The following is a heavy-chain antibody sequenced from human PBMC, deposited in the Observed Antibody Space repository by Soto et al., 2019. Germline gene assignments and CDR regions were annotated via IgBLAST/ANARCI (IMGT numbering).Heavy chain of an antibody. CDR1: GGSISSSSYY. J-gene: IGHJ4*02. Sequence: SETLSLTCTVSGGSISSSSYYWGWIRQPPGKGLEWIGSIYYSGSTYYNPSLKSRVTISVDTSKNQFSLKLSSVTAADTAVYYCATLLGYCSGGSCYPNFDYWGQGTLVTVSS. D-gene: IGHD2-15*01. CDR2: IYYSGST. CDR3: ATLLGYCSGGSCYPNFDY. V-gene: IGHV4-39*01.